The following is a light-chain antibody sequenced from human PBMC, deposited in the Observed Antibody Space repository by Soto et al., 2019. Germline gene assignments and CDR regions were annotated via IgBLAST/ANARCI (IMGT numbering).Light chain of an antibody. J-gene: IGLJ1*01. CDR2: DVS. V-gene: IGLV2-18*01. CDR1: SSDVGNSNG. Sequence: QSALTQPPSVSGSPGQSVAISCTGTSSDVGNSNGFSWYQQPPGTAPKLMIYDVSNRPSGVPDRFSGCKSGNTASLTISGLQAEDEADYCCSLYTSSSTYVFGTGTKLTVL. CDR3: SLYTSSSTYV.